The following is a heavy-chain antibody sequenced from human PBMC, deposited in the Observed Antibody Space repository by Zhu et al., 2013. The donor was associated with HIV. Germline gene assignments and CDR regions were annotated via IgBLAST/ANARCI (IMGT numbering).Heavy chain of an antibody. CDR1: GYMFTDYF. CDR3: ARIYYDYFWGSYRLDY. Sequence: QVQLVQSGAEVKKPGASVKVSCKTSGYMFTDYFIHWVRQAPGQGLEWMGWINPNSGATNYVQKFQGRVTMTRDTSISTAYMELSVLRSDDTAVYYCARIYYDYFWGSYRLDYWGQGTLVTVSS. CDR2: INPNSGAT. J-gene: IGHJ4*02. V-gene: IGHV1-2*02. D-gene: IGHD3-16*02.